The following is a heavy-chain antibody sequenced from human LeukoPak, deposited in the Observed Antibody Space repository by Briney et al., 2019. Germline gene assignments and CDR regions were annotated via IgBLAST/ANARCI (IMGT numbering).Heavy chain of an antibody. D-gene: IGHD1-26*01. CDR1: GFTFDDYA. CDR3: ARDPVEWELLLDY. J-gene: IGHJ4*02. CDR2: ISWNSAMI. V-gene: IGHV3-9*03. Sequence: PGGSLRLSCAASGFTFDDYAMHWVRQGPGKGLEWVSGISWNSAMIAYADSAKGRFTISRDNARNSVYLQMNSLRVEDMAVYYCARDPVEWELLLDYWGQGTLVTVSS.